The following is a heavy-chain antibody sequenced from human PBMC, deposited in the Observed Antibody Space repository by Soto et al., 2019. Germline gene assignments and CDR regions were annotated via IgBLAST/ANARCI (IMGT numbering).Heavy chain of an antibody. Sequence: PSETLSLTCTVSGGSISSDYWSWIRQPAGKGLERIGRIYISENTHYNPSLSSRVSMSLDTSKNQLSLNLSSVTAADTAVYYCARGVGRSSWTSFDSWGQGTLVTVSS. CDR2: IYISENT. J-gene: IGHJ4*02. D-gene: IGHD6-13*01. CDR1: GGSISSDY. CDR3: ARGVGRSSWTSFDS. V-gene: IGHV4-4*07.